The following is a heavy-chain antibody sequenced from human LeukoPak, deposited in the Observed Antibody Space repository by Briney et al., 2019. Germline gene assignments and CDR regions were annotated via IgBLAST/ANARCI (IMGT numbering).Heavy chain of an antibody. V-gene: IGHV1-46*01. CDR1: GYTFTGYY. CDR3: ARVSRYDSSGYPLGY. J-gene: IGHJ4*02. CDR2: INPSGGST. D-gene: IGHD3-22*01. Sequence: ASVKVSCKASGYTFTGYYMHWVRQAPGQGLEWMGIINPSGGSTSYAQKFQGRVTMTRDMSTSTVYMELSSLRSEDTAVYYCARVSRYDSSGYPLGYWGQGTLVTVSS.